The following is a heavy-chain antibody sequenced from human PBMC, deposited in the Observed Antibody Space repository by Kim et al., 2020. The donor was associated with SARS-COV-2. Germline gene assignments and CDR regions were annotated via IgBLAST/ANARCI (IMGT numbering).Heavy chain of an antibody. CDR1: GGSISSYY. Sequence: SETLSLTCTVYGGSISSYYWSWIRQPPGKGLEWIGYIYYSGSTNYNPSLKSRVTISVDTSKNQFSLKLSSVTAADTAVYYCASGKRTIFGVVTIPTFDYWGQGTLVTVSS. CDR2: IYYSGST. D-gene: IGHD3-3*01. V-gene: IGHV4-59*13. J-gene: IGHJ4*02. CDR3: ASGKRTIFGVVTIPTFDY.